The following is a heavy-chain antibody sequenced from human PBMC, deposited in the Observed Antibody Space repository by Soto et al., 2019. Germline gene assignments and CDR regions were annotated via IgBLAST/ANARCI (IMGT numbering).Heavy chain of an antibody. V-gene: IGHV3-23*01. CDR2: ISGSGFKK. J-gene: IGHJ5*02. CDR3: AKNQGVELVPLATVDWFDP. D-gene: IGHD1-26*01. Sequence: PGGSLRLSCAASGFIFENFGMSWVRQAPGKGLEWISSISGSGFKKYYADSVKGRFTISRDNSKSTVYLELNKLSAEDTAVYHCAKNQGVELVPLATVDWFDPWGQGSVVTVSS. CDR1: GFIFENFG.